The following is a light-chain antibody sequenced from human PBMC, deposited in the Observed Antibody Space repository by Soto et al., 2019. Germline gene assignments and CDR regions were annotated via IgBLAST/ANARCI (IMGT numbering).Light chain of an antibody. CDR2: DVS. V-gene: IGLV2-14*01. J-gene: IGLJ3*02. CDR1: SSDVGDYNY. CDR3: ASYTDSTIVM. Sequence: QSALTQPASVSGSPGQSITISCTGTSSDVGDYNYVSWYQQHPGKAPKLMIYDVSHRPSGVSSRFSGSKSGNTASLTISGLHAEDEADYYCASYTDSTIVMFGGGTKLTVL.